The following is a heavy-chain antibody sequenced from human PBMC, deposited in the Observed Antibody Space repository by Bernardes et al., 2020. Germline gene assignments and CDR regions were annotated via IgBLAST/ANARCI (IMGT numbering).Heavy chain of an antibody. Sequence: SETLSLTCTVSGGPISSYYWSWIRQPPGKGLEWIGYIYYSGSTNYNPSLKSRVTISVDTSKNQFSLKLSSVTAADTAVYYCAREGRDGYNYYDYWGQGTLVTVSS. CDR1: GGPISSYY. V-gene: IGHV4-59*01. CDR3: AREGRDGYNYYDY. CDR2: IYYSGST. J-gene: IGHJ4*02. D-gene: IGHD5-12*01.